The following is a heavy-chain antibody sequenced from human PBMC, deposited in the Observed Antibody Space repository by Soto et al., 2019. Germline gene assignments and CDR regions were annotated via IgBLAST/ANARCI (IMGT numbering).Heavy chain of an antibody. CDR3: ARSQGSSTSLEIYYYYYYGMDV. CDR2: IIPISDTT. J-gene: IGHJ6*02. CDR1: GGTFSSYA. D-gene: IGHD2-2*01. Sequence: QVQLVQSGAEVKKPGSSVKVSCKASGGTFSSYAISWVRQAPGQGLEWMGGIIPISDTTNYAQKFQGRVTITADESTSTASMELSSLRSEDTAVYYCARSQGSSTSLEIYYYYYYGMDVWDQGTTVTVSS. V-gene: IGHV1-69*01.